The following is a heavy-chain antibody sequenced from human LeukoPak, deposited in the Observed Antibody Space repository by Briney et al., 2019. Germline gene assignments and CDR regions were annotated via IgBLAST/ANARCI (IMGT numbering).Heavy chain of an antibody. CDR1: GFTFSSYS. CDR3: ARGYCSSTSCAFFDY. V-gene: IGHV3-21*01. D-gene: IGHD2-2*01. Sequence: PGGSLRLSCAASGFTFSSYSMNWVRQAPGKGLEWVSSISSSSSYIYYADSVKGRFTISRDNAKNSLYLQMNSLRAEDTAVYYCARGYCSSTSCAFFDYWGQGTLVTVSP. J-gene: IGHJ4*02. CDR2: ISSSSSYI.